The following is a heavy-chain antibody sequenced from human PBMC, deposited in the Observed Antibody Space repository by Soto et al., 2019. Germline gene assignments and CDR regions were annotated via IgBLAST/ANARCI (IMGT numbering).Heavy chain of an antibody. CDR1: GGSISSGGSS. Sequence: QLQLQESGSGLVKPSQTLSLTCAVSGGSISSGGSSWSWIRQPPGKGLEWVGYIYHSGSNYYNPSRKSRVTISVDRSKNQYSLKLSSVTAADTAVYYCARAGDSSGPVALGYWGQGTLVTVSS. D-gene: IGHD6-19*01. CDR3: ARAGDSSGPVALGY. CDR2: IYHSGSN. J-gene: IGHJ4*02. V-gene: IGHV4-30-2*01.